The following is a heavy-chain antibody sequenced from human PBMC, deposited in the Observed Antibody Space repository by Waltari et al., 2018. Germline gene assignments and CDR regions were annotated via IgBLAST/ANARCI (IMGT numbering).Heavy chain of an antibody. CDR1: GRSFSGYY. V-gene: IGHV4-34*01. D-gene: IGHD2-15*01. J-gene: IGHJ5*02. CDR3: ARAIVVVVAATQGGWFDP. Sequence: QVQLQQWGAGLLKPSETLSLTCAVYGRSFSGYYWRWIRQPRGKGLEWIGEINHSGSTNYNPSLKSRVTISVDTSKNQFSLKLSSVTAADTAVYYCARAIVVVVAATQGGWFDPWGQGTLVTVSS. CDR2: INHSGST.